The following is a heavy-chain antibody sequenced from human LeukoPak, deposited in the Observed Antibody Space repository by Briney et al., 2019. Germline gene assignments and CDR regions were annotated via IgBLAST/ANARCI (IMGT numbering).Heavy chain of an antibody. CDR2: IIPILDVA. CDR1: GGTFSNYA. CDR3: ARGDSDDSGDFRTSEF. D-gene: IGHD4-17*01. J-gene: IGHJ4*02. Sequence: ASVKVSCKASGGTFSNYAISWVRQAPGQGLEWMGGIIPILDVANSAQKFQGRVTFTADKSTSTAYMELSSLRSEDTAIYFCARGDSDDSGDFRTSEFWGQGTLVTVSS. V-gene: IGHV1-69*10.